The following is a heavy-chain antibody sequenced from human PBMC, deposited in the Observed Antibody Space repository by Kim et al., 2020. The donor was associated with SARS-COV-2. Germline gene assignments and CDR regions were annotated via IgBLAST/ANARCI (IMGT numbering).Heavy chain of an antibody. D-gene: IGHD3-9*01. J-gene: IGHJ6*02. CDR3: ARASLTGYGMDV. Sequence: SYADPVKGRFTISRDNAKNTLYLQMNSLRAEDTAVYYCARASLTGYGMDVWGQGTTVTVSS. V-gene: IGHV3-74*01.